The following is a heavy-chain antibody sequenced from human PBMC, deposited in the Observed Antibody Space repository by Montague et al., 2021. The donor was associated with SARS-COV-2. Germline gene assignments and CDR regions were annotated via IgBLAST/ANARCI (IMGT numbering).Heavy chain of an antibody. CDR3: ARDRGFGEDWFDP. D-gene: IGHD3-10*01. Sequence: SETLSLTCTVSGGSISSYYWSWIRQPPGKGLEWIGYIYYSGSTNYNPSLKSRVTISVDTSENQLSLNLSSVTAADTAVYYCARDRGFGEDWFDPWGQGTLVTVSS. CDR2: IYYSGST. J-gene: IGHJ5*02. V-gene: IGHV4-59*12. CDR1: GGSISSYY.